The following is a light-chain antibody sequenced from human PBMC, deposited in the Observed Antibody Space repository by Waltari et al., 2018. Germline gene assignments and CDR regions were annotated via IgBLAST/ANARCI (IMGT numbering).Light chain of an antibody. J-gene: IGKJ5*01. CDR3: MQATQFPLT. CDR2: KIS. V-gene: IGKV2-24*01. Sequence: DIVMTQPPLSSPVTPGPSASISCTSSQSLVHSSGNTYLSWLHQRPGQPPRLLIYKISNPFSGVPDRFSGSGAVTDFTLKISRVEPEDVGVYWCMQATQFPLTFGQGTRLEIK. CDR1: QSLVHSSGNTY.